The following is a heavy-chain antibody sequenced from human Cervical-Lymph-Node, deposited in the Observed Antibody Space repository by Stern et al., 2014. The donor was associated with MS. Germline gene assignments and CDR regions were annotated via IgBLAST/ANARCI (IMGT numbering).Heavy chain of an antibody. Sequence: QAQLQESGPGLVKPSQTLSLTCTVSGGSISSGDYYWSWIRQPPGKGLEWIGYIYYSGSTYYNPSLKSRVTISVDTSKNQFSLKLSSVTAADTAVYYCARDTADRGYCSSTSCRAFDYWGQGTLVTVSS. D-gene: IGHD2-2*01. CDR1: GGSISSGDYY. V-gene: IGHV4-30-4*01. J-gene: IGHJ4*02. CDR2: IYYSGST. CDR3: ARDTADRGYCSSTSCRAFDY.